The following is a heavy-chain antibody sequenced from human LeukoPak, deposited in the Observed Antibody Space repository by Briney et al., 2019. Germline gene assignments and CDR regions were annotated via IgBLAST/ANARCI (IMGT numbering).Heavy chain of an antibody. CDR2: IGAYNGNT. CDR3: ARDLRSGLSFYYFDY. V-gene: IGHV1-18*01. Sequence: ASVKVSCKASGYTFTSFGISWERQAPGQGLEWMGWIGAYNGNTDYAQKLQGRVTMTTDTSTNTAYMELRSLRSDDTAVYYCARDLRSGLSFYYFDYWGQGTLVTVSS. D-gene: IGHD2-15*01. CDR1: GYTFTSFG. J-gene: IGHJ4*02.